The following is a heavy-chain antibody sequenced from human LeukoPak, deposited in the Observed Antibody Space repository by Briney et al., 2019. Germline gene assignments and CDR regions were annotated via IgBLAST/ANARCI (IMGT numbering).Heavy chain of an antibody. CDR3: ARDFGGPPYYYYYMDV. Sequence: GGSQRLSCAASGFTVSSNYMTWVRQAPGKGLEWVSVIYSGGGTDYADSVKGRFTISRDNSKNTLYLQMNSLRADDTAVYYCARDFGGPPYYYYYMDVWGKGTTVTVSS. CDR2: IYSGGGT. V-gene: IGHV3-53*01. J-gene: IGHJ6*03. CDR1: GFTVSSNY. D-gene: IGHD4-23*01.